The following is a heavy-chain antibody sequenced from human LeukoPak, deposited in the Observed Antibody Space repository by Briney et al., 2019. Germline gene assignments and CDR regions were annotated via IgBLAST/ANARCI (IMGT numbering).Heavy chain of an antibody. Sequence: SETLSLTCAVYGGSFSGYYWSWIRQPPGKGLEGIGEINHSGSTNYNPSLKSRVTISVDTSKNQFSLKLSSVTAADTAVYYCARVDGSCSGGSCPSGNWFDPRGQGTLVTVSS. CDR1: GGSFSGYY. CDR2: INHSGST. CDR3: ARVDGSCSGGSCPSGNWFDP. D-gene: IGHD2-15*01. J-gene: IGHJ5*02. V-gene: IGHV4-34*01.